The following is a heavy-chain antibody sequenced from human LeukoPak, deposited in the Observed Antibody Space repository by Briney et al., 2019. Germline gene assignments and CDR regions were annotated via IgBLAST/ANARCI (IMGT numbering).Heavy chain of an antibody. V-gene: IGHV7-4-1*02. CDR3: AREGYDFWSGYLTPYYYGMDV. CDR2: INTNTGNP. D-gene: IGHD3-3*01. Sequence: GASVKVSCKASGYTFTSYAMNWVRQAPGQGLEWMGWINTNTGNPTYAQGFTGRFVFSLDTSVSTAYLQISSLKAEDTAVYYCAREGYDFWSGYLTPYYYGMDVWGQGTTVTVSS. J-gene: IGHJ6*02. CDR1: GYTFTSYA.